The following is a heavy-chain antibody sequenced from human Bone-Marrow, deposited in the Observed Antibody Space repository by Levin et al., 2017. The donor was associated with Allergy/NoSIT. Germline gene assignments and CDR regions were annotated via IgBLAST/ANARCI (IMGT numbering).Heavy chain of an antibody. CDR1: GFTFRTHD. Sequence: PGGSLRLSCAASGFTFRTHDMHWVRQGTGKGLEWVSIIGTAGDTYYPDSVRGRFTISRENAKNSLYLQMNGLSAGDTAVYYCARYNYEYNALDIWGQGTMVTVSS. V-gene: IGHV3-13*01. J-gene: IGHJ3*02. CDR2: IGTAGDT. CDR3: ARYNYEYNALDI. D-gene: IGHD5-18*01.